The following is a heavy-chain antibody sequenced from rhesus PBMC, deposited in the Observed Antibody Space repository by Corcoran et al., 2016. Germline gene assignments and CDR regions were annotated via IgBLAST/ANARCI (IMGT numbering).Heavy chain of an antibody. V-gene: IGHV4-127*01. D-gene: IGHD3-3*01. CDR2: TTYSGSS. J-gene: IGHJ4*01. CDR1: GYSISSGSG. CDR3: AREHYNIWTGYYTIIDY. Sequence: QVQLQESGPGLVKPSENLSLTCAVSGYSISSGSGWSWICQPPGKGLEWIGYTTYSGSSYYTPSIKRRVTSSIDTSKNQLSLKLSAVTAADTAVYYCAREHYNIWTGYYTIIDYWGQGVLVTVSS.